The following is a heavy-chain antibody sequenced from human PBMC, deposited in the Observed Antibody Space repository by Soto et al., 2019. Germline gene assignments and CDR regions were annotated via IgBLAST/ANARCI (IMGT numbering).Heavy chain of an antibody. CDR3: AKIRVVMITSYSRAMDV. Sequence: GGSLRLSCAASGFTFSNYAMSWVRQAPEKGLEWVSAISASGGSTYYADSVKGRFTISRDNFKNTLYLQMNSLRAEDTAVYFCAKIRVVMITSYSRAMDVWGQGPSVSVS. CDR1: GFTFSNYA. CDR2: ISASGGST. D-gene: IGHD3-3*01. J-gene: IGHJ6*02. V-gene: IGHV3-23*01.